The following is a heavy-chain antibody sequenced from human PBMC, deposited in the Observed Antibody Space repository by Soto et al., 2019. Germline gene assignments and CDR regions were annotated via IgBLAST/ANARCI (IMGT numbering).Heavy chain of an antibody. J-gene: IGHJ5*02. CDR2: IYHSGST. CDR3: AKGQQLGGHWFDP. D-gene: IGHD6-13*01. V-gene: IGHV4-30-2*01. Sequence: SETLSLTCAVSGGSISSGSYSWSWIRQPPGKGLEWIGYIYHSGSTYYNPSLKSRVTISVDRSKNQFSLKLSSVTAADTAVYYCAKGQQLGGHWFDPWGQGTRVTVSS. CDR1: GGSISSGSYS.